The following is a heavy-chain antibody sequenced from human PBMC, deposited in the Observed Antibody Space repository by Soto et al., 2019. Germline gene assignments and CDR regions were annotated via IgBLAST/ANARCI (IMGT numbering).Heavy chain of an antibody. D-gene: IGHD3-22*01. Sequence: SVKVSCKASGFIFTTSSVQWVRQARGQRLEWIGWITVGTGNTDYAQKFQERVTITRDMSTSTAYMELSNLRSEDTAVYYCAAGDSSGYYGGWGQGTQVTVSS. V-gene: IGHV1-58*01. CDR1: GFIFTTSS. J-gene: IGHJ4*02. CDR2: ITVGTGNT. CDR3: AAGDSSGYYGG.